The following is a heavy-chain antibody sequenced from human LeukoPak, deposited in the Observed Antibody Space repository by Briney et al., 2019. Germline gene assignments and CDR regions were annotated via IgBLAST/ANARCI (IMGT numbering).Heavy chain of an antibody. D-gene: IGHD6-13*01. CDR1: GYSISSGYY. J-gene: IGHJ4*02. V-gene: IGHV4-38-2*01. CDR2: IYHSGST. CDR3: ARSGIAAAGSPDY. Sequence: PSETLPLTCAVSGYSISSGYYWGWIRQPPGKGLEWIGSIYHSGSTYYNPSLKSRVTISVDTSKNQFSLKLSSVTAAGTAVYYCARSGIAAAGSPDYWGQGTLVTVSS.